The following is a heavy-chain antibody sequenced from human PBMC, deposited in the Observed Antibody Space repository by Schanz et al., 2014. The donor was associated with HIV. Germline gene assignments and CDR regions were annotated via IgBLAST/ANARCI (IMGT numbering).Heavy chain of an antibody. Sequence: QVRLVQSGAEVRKPGASVTVSCKTSEKTFSDIDINWVRRGPGQGLEWMGGIVPIFGTTNYAQRFQGRVSITADESTSTAYMELRSLRSDDTAVYYCARDRPVIVGATRADGGTDFDYWGQGTLVTVSS. CDR3: ARDRPVIVGATRADGGTDFDY. CDR2: IVPIFGTT. D-gene: IGHD1-26*01. V-gene: IGHV1-69*01. CDR1: EKTFSDID. J-gene: IGHJ4*02.